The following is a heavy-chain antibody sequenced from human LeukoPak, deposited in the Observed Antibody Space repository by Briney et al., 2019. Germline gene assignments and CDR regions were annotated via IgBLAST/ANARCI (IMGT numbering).Heavy chain of an antibody. V-gene: IGHV3-30*04. J-gene: IGHJ6*02. CDR2: ISYDGSNK. CDR1: GFTFSSYA. D-gene: IGHD4-17*01. Sequence: GGSLRLSCAASGFTFSSYAMHWVRQAPGKGLEWVAVISYDGSNKYYADSVKGRFTISRDNSKNTLYLQMNSLRAEDTAVYYCARVGDTGDYPSGYGMDVWGQGTTVTVSS. CDR3: ARVGDTGDYPSGYGMDV.